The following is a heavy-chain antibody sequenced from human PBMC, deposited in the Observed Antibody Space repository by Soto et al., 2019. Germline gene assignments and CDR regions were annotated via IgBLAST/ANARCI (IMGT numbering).Heavy chain of an antibody. CDR3: AKDQAPWLVHFYYYYMDV. D-gene: IGHD6-19*01. CDR1: GFTFSSYA. CDR2: ISGSGGST. V-gene: IGHV3-23*01. Sequence: GGSLRLSCAASGFTFSSYAMSWVRQAPGKGLEWVSAISGSGGSTYYADSVKGRFTISRDNSKNTLYLQMNSLRAEDTAVYYCAKDQAPWLVHFYYYYMDVWGKGTTVTVSS. J-gene: IGHJ6*03.